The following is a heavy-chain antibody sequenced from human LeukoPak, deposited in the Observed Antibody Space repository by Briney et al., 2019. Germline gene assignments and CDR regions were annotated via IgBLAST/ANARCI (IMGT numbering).Heavy chain of an antibody. Sequence: ASVKVSCKASGYTFTRYGISWVRQAPGQGLDWMGWISAYNGKTNYAQKLQGRVTMTTDTSTTTAYMELRSLRSDDTAVYYCARGPPLTGALEKSLDYWGQGTLVTVSS. CDR1: GYTFTRYG. J-gene: IGHJ4*02. V-gene: IGHV1-18*01. D-gene: IGHD1-20*01. CDR3: ARGPPLTGALEKSLDY. CDR2: ISAYNGKT.